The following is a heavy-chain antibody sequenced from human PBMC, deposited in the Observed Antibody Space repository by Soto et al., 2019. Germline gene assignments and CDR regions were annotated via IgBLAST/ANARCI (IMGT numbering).Heavy chain of an antibody. CDR3: ARDRHSSGWYGFDY. J-gene: IGHJ4*02. CDR2: IIPIFGTA. CDR1: GGTFSSYA. Sequence: QVQLVQSGAEVKKPWSSVKVSCKASGGTFSSYAISWVRQSTGQGLELMGGIIPIFGTANYAQKFQGSVTITADKSTSTAYMELSSLRSEDTAVYYCARDRHSSGWYGFDYWGQGTLVTVSS. D-gene: IGHD6-19*01. V-gene: IGHV1-69*06.